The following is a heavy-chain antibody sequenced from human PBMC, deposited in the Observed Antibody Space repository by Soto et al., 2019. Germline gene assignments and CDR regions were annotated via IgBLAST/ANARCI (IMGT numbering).Heavy chain of an antibody. Sequence: QVQLVESGGGVVQPGRSLRLSCAASGFTFSSYGMHWVRQAPGKGLEWVAVISYDGSNKYYADSVKGRFTISRDNSKNTLYLQMNSLRAEDTGVYYCAKGGGDYMFDPWGQGTLVTVSS. CDR3: AKGGGDYMFDP. D-gene: IGHD4-17*01. V-gene: IGHV3-30*18. CDR2: ISYDGSNK. CDR1: GFTFSSYG. J-gene: IGHJ5*02.